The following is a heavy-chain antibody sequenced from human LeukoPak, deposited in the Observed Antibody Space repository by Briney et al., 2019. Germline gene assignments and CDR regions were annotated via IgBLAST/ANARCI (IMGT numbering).Heavy chain of an antibody. J-gene: IGHJ5*01. CDR1: GYTFSNYG. D-gene: IGHD1-26*01. CDR3: ARAAAGATSGDS. Sequence: GASVKVSCKGSGYTFSNYGVSWVRQAPGHGLEWMGWIIVYNGHTNYAQNLQGRVTMTTDASTSTAYMELRSLSSDDTAIYYCARAAAGATSGDSWGQGTLVTVSS. CDR2: IIVYNGHT. V-gene: IGHV1-18*04.